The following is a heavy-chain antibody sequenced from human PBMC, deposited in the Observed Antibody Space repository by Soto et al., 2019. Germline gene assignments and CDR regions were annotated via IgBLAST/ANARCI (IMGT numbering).Heavy chain of an antibody. CDR2: TYYRSNWRH. V-gene: IGHV6-1*01. CDR1: VDSVPSNTAA. J-gene: IGHJ4*02. CDR3: ARGVAGSGFDL. Sequence: PSQSLSVTCAISVDSVPSNTAAWNWIRSSPSRGLEWLGRTYYRSNWRHDYAVSVKSRITVKTDTSKNHFSLLLNSVTPDDTAVYYCARGVAGSGFDLWGQGTLVNVSS. D-gene: IGHD6-19*01.